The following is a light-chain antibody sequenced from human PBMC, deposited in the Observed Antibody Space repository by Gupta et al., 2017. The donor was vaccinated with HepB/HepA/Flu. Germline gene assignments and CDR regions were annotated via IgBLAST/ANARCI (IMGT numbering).Light chain of an antibody. J-gene: IGKJ2*01. CDR2: DAS. CDR1: QSVNRR. Sequence: EIVMTQSPATLSVSPGERATLSCRASQSVNRRLAWYQQKPGQAPRLLIYDASTRATGIPAWFSGSGSGAEFTLIINSLQSEDVAVYYCQQYENWPPYTFGQGTKLEIK. V-gene: IGKV3-15*01. CDR3: QQYENWPPYT.